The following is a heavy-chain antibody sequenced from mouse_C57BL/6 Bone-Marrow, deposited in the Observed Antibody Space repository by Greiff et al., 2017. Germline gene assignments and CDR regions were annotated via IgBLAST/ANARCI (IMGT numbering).Heavy chain of an antibody. J-gene: IGHJ2*01. CDR3: ARWVYDGYHYFDY. CDR1: GYTFTSYW. Sequence: QVHVKQSGAELAKPGASVKLSCKASGYTFTSYWMHWVKQRPGQGLEWIGYINPSSGYTKYNQKFKDKATLTADKSSSTAYMQLSSLTYEDSAVYYCARWVYDGYHYFDYWGQGTTLTVSS. D-gene: IGHD2-3*01. V-gene: IGHV1-7*01. CDR2: INPSSGYT.